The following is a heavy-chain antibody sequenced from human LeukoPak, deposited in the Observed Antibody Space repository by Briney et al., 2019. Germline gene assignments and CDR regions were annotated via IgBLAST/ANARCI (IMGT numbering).Heavy chain of an antibody. CDR1: GFTFDDYA. CDR2: ISWNSGSI. V-gene: IGHV3-9*01. J-gene: IGHJ6*02. D-gene: IGHD3-3*01. CDR3: AKDMAIFGVVDYYYYGMDV. Sequence: GGSLRLSCAASGFTFDDYAMHWVRQAPGKDLEWVSGISWNSGSIGYADSVKGRFTISRDNAKNSLYLQMNSLRAEDTALYYCAKDMAIFGVVDYYYYGMDVWGQGTTVTVSS.